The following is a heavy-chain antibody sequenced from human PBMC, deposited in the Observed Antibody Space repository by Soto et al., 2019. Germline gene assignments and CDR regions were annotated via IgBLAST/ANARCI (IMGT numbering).Heavy chain of an antibody. CDR3: ARPIAAATSDAFDI. V-gene: IGHV4-39*01. Sequence: QLQLQESGPGLVKPSETLSLTCTVSGGSISSSSYYWGWIRQPPGKGLEWIGSIYYSGSTYYNPSLKSRVTISVATSKNQSSLRLSSVTAADTAVYYCARPIAAATSDAFDIWGQGTMVTVSS. CDR1: GGSISSSSYY. D-gene: IGHD6-13*01. J-gene: IGHJ3*02. CDR2: IYYSGST.